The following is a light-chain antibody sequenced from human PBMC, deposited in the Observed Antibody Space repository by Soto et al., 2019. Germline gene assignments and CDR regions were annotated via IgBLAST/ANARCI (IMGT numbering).Light chain of an antibody. Sequence: EIVFSQSPGTLSLSRGEGATLSCRASQSVSSYYLAWYQQKPGQAPRLLIYAASSRATGIPDRFSGGGSGTDFTLTISRLEPEDFAVYYCQQCGSSPWTFGQGTKVDNK. CDR1: QSVSSYY. J-gene: IGKJ1*01. V-gene: IGKV3-20*01. CDR3: QQCGSSPWT. CDR2: AAS.